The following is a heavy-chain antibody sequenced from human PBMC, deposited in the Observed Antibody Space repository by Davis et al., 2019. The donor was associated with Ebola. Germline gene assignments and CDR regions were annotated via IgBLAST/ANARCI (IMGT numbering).Heavy chain of an antibody. Sequence: PSETLSLTCTVSGGSISSHYWIWIRQPPGKGLAWIGYIYYSGSTNYNPSLKSRVTISVDTSKNQFSLKLTSVTAADTAVYYCASAPVGCRGGNCFALADVWGQGTTVTVS. CDR2: IYYSGST. J-gene: IGHJ6*02. D-gene: IGHD2-21*01. CDR3: ASAPVGCRGGNCFALADV. CDR1: GGSISSHY. V-gene: IGHV4-59*11.